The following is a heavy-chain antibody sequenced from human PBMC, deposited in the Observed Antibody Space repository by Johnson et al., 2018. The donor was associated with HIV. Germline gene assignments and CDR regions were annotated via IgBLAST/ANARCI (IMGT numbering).Heavy chain of an antibody. J-gene: IGHJ3*02. Sequence: VQLVESGGGVVQPGRSLRLSCAASGFTVSSNYMSWVRQAPGKGLAWVSAISGRGGSTYYADSVKGRFTISRDNSKNTLYLQMNSLRAEDTAVYYWAKVGAFTFGGVIVLPSVAFDIWGQGTMVTVSS. V-gene: IGHV3-23*04. CDR2: ISGRGGST. CDR3: AKVGAFTFGGVIVLPSVAFDI. D-gene: IGHD3-16*02. CDR1: GFTVSSNY.